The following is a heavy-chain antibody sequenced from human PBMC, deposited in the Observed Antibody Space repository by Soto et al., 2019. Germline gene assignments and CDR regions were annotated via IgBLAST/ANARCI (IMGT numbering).Heavy chain of an antibody. CDR3: ARSLFP. Sequence: QVQLQESGPGLVKPSQTLSLTCTVSGGSISSGGYYWTWIRQHPGKGLEWIGYIYYIGSTYYNPSXXCRVTISVDTSKXQXXLKLSSVTAADTXVYYCARSLFPWGQGTLVTVSS. CDR1: GGSISSGGYY. CDR2: IYYIGST. J-gene: IGHJ5*02. V-gene: IGHV4-31*03. D-gene: IGHD3-16*01.